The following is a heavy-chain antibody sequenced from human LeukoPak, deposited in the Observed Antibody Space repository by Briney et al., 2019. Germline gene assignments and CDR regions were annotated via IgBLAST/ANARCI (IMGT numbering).Heavy chain of an antibody. CDR1: GGSIGSHY. V-gene: IGHV4-59*11. Sequence: SETLSLTCTVSGGSIGSHYWSWVRHPPGKGLEWITNIDYKGNTNYNPPHKGRVTISLDKSKKQVSLDLRSATAAGTAVNFGGDCLYYYPDSWGQGNLVTVSS. D-gene: IGHD2-21*02. CDR3: GDCLYYYPDS. J-gene: IGHJ4*02. CDR2: IDYKGNT.